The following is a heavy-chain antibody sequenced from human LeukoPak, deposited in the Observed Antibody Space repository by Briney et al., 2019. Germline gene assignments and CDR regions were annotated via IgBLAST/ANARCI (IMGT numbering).Heavy chain of an antibody. J-gene: IGHJ4*02. V-gene: IGHV3-48*04. D-gene: IGHD1-26*01. CDR3: ARSYSGSYYYFDY. CDR2: ISSSGSTI. Sequence: QTGGSLRLSCAASGFTFSSYSMHWVRQAPGKGLEWVSYISSSGSTIYYADSVKGRFTISRDNAKNSLYLQMNSLRAEDTAVYYCARSYSGSYYYFDYWGQGTLVTVSS. CDR1: GFTFSSYS.